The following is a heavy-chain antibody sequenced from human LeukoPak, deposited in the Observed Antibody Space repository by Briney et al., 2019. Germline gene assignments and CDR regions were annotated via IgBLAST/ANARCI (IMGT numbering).Heavy chain of an antibody. Sequence: SETLSLTCTVSGGSISSGSYYWSWIRQPAGKGLEWIGRIYTSGSTNYNPSLKSRVTISVDTSKNQFSLKLSSVTAADTAVYYCARDRGRNYYYYYMDVWGKGTTVTISS. CDR3: ARDRGRNYYYYYMDV. J-gene: IGHJ6*03. CDR2: IYTSGST. CDR1: GGSISSGSYY. D-gene: IGHD3-16*01. V-gene: IGHV4-61*02.